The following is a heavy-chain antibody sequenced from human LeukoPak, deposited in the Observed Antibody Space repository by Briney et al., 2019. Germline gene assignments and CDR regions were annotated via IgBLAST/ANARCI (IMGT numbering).Heavy chain of an antibody. V-gene: IGHV3-23*01. D-gene: IGHD1-26*01. CDR2: IGPSGST. CDR1: GFTFSNYA. Sequence: GGSLRLSCVASGFTFSNYAMSWVRQAPGRGLEWVSGIGPSGSTYYADSVKGRFAISRDNSKDTLHLQMNILRVEDTAIYYCARSISGRSGSRGGRYYFDFWGQGAPVTVSS. J-gene: IGHJ4*02. CDR3: ARSISGRSGSRGGRYYFDF.